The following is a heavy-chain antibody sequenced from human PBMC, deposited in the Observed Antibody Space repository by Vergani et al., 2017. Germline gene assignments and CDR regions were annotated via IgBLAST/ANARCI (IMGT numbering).Heavy chain of an antibody. CDR2: IGTAGDT. CDR3: ARRDSSSPALDY. J-gene: IGHJ4*02. CDR1: GFTFSTYD. D-gene: IGHD6-6*01. V-gene: IGHV3-13*01. Sequence: EVQLVESGGGLVQPGGSLRLSCAASGFTFSTYDMHWVRQATGKGLEWVSTIGTAGDTYYPGSVKGRFTISTENATNPLYLQMNGLRAGDTAVYYCARRDSSSPALDYWGQGTLVTVSS.